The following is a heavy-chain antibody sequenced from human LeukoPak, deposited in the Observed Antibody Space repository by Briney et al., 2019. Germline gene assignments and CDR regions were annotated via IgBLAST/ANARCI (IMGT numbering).Heavy chain of an antibody. CDR1: GYTLTSYD. V-gene: IGHV1-8*01. CDR2: MNPNSGNT. J-gene: IGHJ6*02. Sequence: GASVKVSCKASGYTLTSYDINWVRQATGQGLEWMGWMNPNSGNTGYAQKFQGRVTMTRNTSISTAYMELSSLRSEDTAVYYCARVRITIFGVVIYGMDVWGQGTTVTVSS. CDR3: ARVRITIFGVVIYGMDV. D-gene: IGHD3-3*01.